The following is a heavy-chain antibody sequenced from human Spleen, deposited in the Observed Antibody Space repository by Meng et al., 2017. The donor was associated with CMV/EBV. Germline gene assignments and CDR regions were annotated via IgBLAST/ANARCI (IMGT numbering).Heavy chain of an antibody. V-gene: IGHV1-2*02. Sequence: ASGYTFTGYHIHWVRQAPGQGLEWMGWINPNTGGTNYAQKFQRRVTMTRDTSISTAYMDVSRLTSDDTAIYYCARVIAVAGTAPFDYWGQGTLVTVSS. D-gene: IGHD6-19*01. J-gene: IGHJ4*02. CDR2: INPNTGGT. CDR1: GYTFTGYH. CDR3: ARVIAVAGTAPFDY.